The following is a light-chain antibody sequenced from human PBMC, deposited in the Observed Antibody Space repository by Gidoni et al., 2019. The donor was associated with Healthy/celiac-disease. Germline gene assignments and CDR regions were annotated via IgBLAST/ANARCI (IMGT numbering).Light chain of an antibody. CDR3: LLSYSGARV. J-gene: IGLJ3*02. Sequence: QAVVTQEPSLTVSPGGTGTLTCGSSTGDVTSGHYPYWLQQKPGQAPRTLIYDTSNKPSWTPARFSGSLLGGKAALTLAGAQPEDEAEYYCLLSYSGARVFGGGTKLTVL. CDR2: DTS. CDR1: TGDVTSGHY. V-gene: IGLV7-46*01.